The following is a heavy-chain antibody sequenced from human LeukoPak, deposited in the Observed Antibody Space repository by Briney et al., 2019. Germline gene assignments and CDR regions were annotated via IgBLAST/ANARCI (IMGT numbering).Heavy chain of an antibody. CDR1: GFTFSSNW. Sequence: PGGSLRLSCVASGFTFSSNWMSWVRQAPGKGVEGVASISPDGTEKYYMDSVKGRFTISRDNAKNSLYLQMNSLRAEDTALYYCAKLLGTETTYDSWGQGPLVTVSS. J-gene: IGHJ4*02. CDR2: ISPDGTEK. CDR3: AKLLGTETTYDS. V-gene: IGHV3-7*01. D-gene: IGHD1-7*01.